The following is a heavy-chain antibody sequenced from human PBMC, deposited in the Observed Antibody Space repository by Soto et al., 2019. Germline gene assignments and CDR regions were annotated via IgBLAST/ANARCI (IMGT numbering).Heavy chain of an antibody. Sequence: PGGSLRLSCAASGFTFSDYYMSWIRQAPGKGLEWVSYISSSSSYTNYADSVKGRFTISRDNAKNSLYLQMNSLRAEDTAVYYCARAQVAAAAPLGYWGQGTLVTVSS. CDR2: ISSSSSYT. J-gene: IGHJ4*02. V-gene: IGHV3-11*06. CDR1: GFTFSDYY. D-gene: IGHD6-13*01. CDR3: ARAQVAAAAPLGY.